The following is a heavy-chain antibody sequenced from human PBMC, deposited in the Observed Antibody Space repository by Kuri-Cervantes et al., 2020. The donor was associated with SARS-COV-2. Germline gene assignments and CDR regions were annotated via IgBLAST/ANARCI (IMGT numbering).Heavy chain of an antibody. CDR3: AKDGLGYNWNAGYSSSWYTDY. V-gene: IGHV3-30*18. CDR2: ISYDGSNK. Sequence: GESLKISCAASGFTFSSYGMHWVRQAPGKGLEWVAVISYDGSNKYYADSVKGRFTISRDNSKNTLYLQMNSLRAEDTAVYYCAKDGLGYNWNAGYSSSWYTDYWGQGTLVTVSS. D-gene: IGHD6-13*01. CDR1: GFTFSSYG. J-gene: IGHJ4*02.